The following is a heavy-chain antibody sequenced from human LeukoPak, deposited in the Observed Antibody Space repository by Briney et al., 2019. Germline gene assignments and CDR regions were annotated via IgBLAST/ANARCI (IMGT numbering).Heavy chain of an antibody. J-gene: IGHJ4*02. CDR3: AKDPRDDSSGYSYFGYFDY. CDR2: ISGSGGST. D-gene: IGHD3-22*01. V-gene: IGHV3-23*01. Sequence: GGSLRLSCAASGFTFSSYAMSWVRQAPGKGLEWVSTISGSGGSTYYADSVKGRFTISRDSAKKKLYLQMNSLRAEHTTVYYCAKDPRDDSSGYSYFGYFDYWGQGTLVTVSS. CDR1: GFTFSSYA.